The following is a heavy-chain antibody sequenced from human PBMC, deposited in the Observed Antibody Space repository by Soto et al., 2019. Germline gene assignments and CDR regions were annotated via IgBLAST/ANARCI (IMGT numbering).Heavy chain of an antibody. Sequence: EVQLLESGGGLVQPGGSLRLSCAASGFTFSSYAMSWVRQAPGKGLEWVSAITGTGSSTYYADSVKGRFTISRDNSKNTLYLHMDSLSVEDTAVYYCAKDWVLRGLIITSLDYWGQGTLVTVSS. V-gene: IGHV3-23*01. J-gene: IGHJ4*02. CDR1: GFTFSSYA. D-gene: IGHD3-10*01. CDR2: ITGTGSST. CDR3: AKDWVLRGLIITSLDY.